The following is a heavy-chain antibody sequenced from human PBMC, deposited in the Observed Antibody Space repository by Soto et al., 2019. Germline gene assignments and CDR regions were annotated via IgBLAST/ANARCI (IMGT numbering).Heavy chain of an antibody. D-gene: IGHD3-10*01. V-gene: IGHV4-34*01. Sequence: LSLPCAVYGGSFSGYYWSWIRQPPGKGLEWIGEINHSGSTNYNPSLKSRVTISVDTSKNQFSLKLSSVTAADTAVYYCARGRLLRFGELDYYYYYGMDVWGQGTTVTVSS. J-gene: IGHJ6*02. CDR2: INHSGST. CDR3: ARGRLLRFGELDYYYYYGMDV. CDR1: GGSFSGYY.